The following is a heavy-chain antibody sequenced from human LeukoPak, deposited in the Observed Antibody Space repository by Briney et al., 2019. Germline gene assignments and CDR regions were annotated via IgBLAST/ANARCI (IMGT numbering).Heavy chain of an antibody. Sequence: SETLSLTCTVSGGSISSYYWSWIRQPAGKGLERIGRIYTSGGTNYNPSLKSRVTMSVDTSKSQFSLKLSSVTAADTAVYYCARAPARYGSGSFDYWGQGTLVTVSS. CDR2: IYTSGGT. J-gene: IGHJ4*02. CDR1: GGSISSYY. D-gene: IGHD3-10*01. V-gene: IGHV4-4*07. CDR3: ARAPARYGSGSFDY.